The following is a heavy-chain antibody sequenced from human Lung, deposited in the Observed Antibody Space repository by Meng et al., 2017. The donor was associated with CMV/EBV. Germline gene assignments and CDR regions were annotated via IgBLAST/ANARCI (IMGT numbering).Heavy chain of an antibody. J-gene: IGHJ6*02. D-gene: IGHD6-6*01. CDR2: IYSADRA. CDR1: GFTVTDNY. CDR3: ARPLAIRPMLGYYYGLDV. Sequence: GESLKISCAASGFTVTDNYMIWVRQAPGKGLEWVSGIYSADRAYYADSVRGRFTISRDISKNTVYLQMLNLRAEDAAMYYCARPLAIRPMLGYYYGLDVWGQGTXVTVYS. V-gene: IGHV3-53*01.